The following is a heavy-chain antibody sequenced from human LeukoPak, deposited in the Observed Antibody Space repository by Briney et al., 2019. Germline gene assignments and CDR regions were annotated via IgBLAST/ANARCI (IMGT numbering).Heavy chain of an antibody. CDR3: ARGRRVLSTLGWFDP. V-gene: IGHV4-34*01. D-gene: IGHD3-10*01. Sequence: SETLSLTCAVYGGSFSGYYWSWIRQPPGKGLEWIGEINHSGSTNYNPSLKSRVTISVDTSKNQFSLKLSSVTAADTAVYYCARGRRVLSTLGWFDPWGQGNLVTVSS. CDR1: GGSFSGYY. CDR2: INHSGST. J-gene: IGHJ5*02.